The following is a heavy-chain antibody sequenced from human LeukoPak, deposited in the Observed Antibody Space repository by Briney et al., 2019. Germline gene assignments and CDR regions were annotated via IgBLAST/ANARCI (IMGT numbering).Heavy chain of an antibody. D-gene: IGHD4-17*01. V-gene: IGHV3-23*01. Sequence: GGSLRLSCAASGFTFSSYSMNWVRQAPGKGLEWVSAISGSGGSTYYADSVKGRFSISRDNSKNTLYLQMNSLRAEDTAVYYCAKDFSRDYGDYDPDYYHYMDVWGKGTTVTISS. CDR1: GFTFSSYS. CDR3: AKDFSRDYGDYDPDYYHYMDV. J-gene: IGHJ6*03. CDR2: ISGSGGST.